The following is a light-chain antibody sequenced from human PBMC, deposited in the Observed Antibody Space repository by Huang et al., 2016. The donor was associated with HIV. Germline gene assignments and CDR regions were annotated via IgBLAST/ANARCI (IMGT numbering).Light chain of an antibody. CDR1: QSVNHY. Sequence: EIVLTQSPATLSLSPGERATLSCRASQSVNHYLAWYQQKPGQAPKFRIYDASNRATGIPARFSGSGSGTDFTLTISSLEPEDFAVYYCQQRSSWPLTFGGGTKVEIK. CDR2: DAS. CDR3: QQRSSWPLT. J-gene: IGKJ4*01. V-gene: IGKV3-11*01.